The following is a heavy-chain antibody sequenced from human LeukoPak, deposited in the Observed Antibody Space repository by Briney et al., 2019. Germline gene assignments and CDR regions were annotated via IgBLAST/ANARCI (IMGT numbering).Heavy chain of an antibody. D-gene: IGHD4-17*01. CDR1: GFTFDDYA. J-gene: IGHJ4*02. Sequence: PGGSLRLSCAASGFTFDDYAMHWVRQAPGEGLEWVSGISWNSGGIGYADSVKGRFTISRDNAKNSLYLQMNSLRAEDMALYYCAKDQRPDYGDYGAFWDYWGQGTLVTVSS. V-gene: IGHV3-9*03. CDR3: AKDQRPDYGDYGAFWDY. CDR2: ISWNSGGI.